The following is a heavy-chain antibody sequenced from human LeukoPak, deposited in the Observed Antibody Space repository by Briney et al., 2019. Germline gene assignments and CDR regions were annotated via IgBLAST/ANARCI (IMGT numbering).Heavy chain of an antibody. CDR1: GGSISSYY. V-gene: IGHV4-59*01. J-gene: IGHJ6*03. D-gene: IGHD3-10*01. CDR2: IYYTGST. Sequence: PSETLSLTCTVSGGSISSYYWSWIRQPPGKGLEWIAYIYYTGSTKYNPSLKSRVTISVDTSKNQFSLKLSSVTAADTAVYYCARSPVAYYYGSEIPYYYMDVWGKGTTVTISS. CDR3: ARSPVAYYYGSEIPYYYMDV.